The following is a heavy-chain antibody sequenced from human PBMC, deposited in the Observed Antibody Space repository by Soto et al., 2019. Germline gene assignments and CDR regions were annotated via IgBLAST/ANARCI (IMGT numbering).Heavy chain of an antibody. D-gene: IGHD3-3*01. CDR2: IIPILGIA. J-gene: IGHJ5*02. CDR3: ARAVYDFGSYNPLERWSDP. V-gene: IGHV1-69*02. Sequence: QVQLVHSGAEVKKPGSSVKVSCKASGGTFSSYTISWVRQAPGQGLEWMGRIIPILGIANYARKFQGRVTITADKSTSTAYMELTSMGSEDTAVYYCARAVYDFGSYNPLERWSDPWGQGTLVTVSS. CDR1: GGTFSSYT.